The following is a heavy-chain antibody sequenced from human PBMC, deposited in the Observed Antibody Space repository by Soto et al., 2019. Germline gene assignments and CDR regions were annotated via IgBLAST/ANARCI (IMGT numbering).Heavy chain of an antibody. CDR2: IIPLFGTP. CDR3: ARASPVICGGDPCYRLDSSFDS. D-gene: IGHD2-21*02. CDR1: GATFSTTG. V-gene: IGHV1-69*01. Sequence: QVQLVQSGAEVRKPGSSLRVSCKSSGATFSTTGISWVRQAPGQGLEWMGGIIPLFGTPKYARKFQGSVSITADESTTTVYMELNSLRPDDAAVYYCARASPVICGGDPCYRLDSSFDSWGKGSLVIVSS. J-gene: IGHJ5*01.